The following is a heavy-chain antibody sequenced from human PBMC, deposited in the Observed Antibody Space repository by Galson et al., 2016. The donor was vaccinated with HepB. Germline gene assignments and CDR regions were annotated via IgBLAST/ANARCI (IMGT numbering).Heavy chain of an antibody. J-gene: IGHJ4*02. D-gene: IGHD2-15*01. V-gene: IGHV3-23*01. Sequence: SLRLSCAASGFTFSSNAMNWVRQAPGKGLEWVSGISGSGSTTSYADSVKGRFTISRDNSRSTLYLQMNSLRAEDTAIYYCANQYTTAWYSCLTYWGQGTLDTVSS. CDR2: ISGSGSTT. CDR1: GFTFSSNA. CDR3: ANQYTTAWYSCLTY.